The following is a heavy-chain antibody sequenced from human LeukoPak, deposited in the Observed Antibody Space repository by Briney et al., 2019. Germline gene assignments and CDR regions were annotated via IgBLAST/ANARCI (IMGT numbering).Heavy chain of an antibody. CDR1: GFTFITSG. D-gene: IGHD2-21*02. V-gene: IGHV1-58*02. J-gene: IGHJ4*02. CDR3: AASRDCGSDTCYRSSDY. CDR2: IVVGKGKV. Sequence: ASVKVSCKASGFTFITSGMHWVRQARGQRPEWIGWIVVGKGKVNYAERFQGRVTITRDMSTSTVYMELSSLRSDDTAVYYCAASRDCGSDTCYRSSDYWGQGTLVTVPS.